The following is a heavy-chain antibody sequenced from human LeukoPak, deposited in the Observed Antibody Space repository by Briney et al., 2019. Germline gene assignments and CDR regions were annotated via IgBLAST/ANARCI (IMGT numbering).Heavy chain of an antibody. CDR1: GFTFSSYG. V-gene: IGHV3-23*01. J-gene: IGHJ3*02. D-gene: IGHD6-19*01. CDR2: ISGSGGST. Sequence: GSLRLSCAASGFTFSSYGMTWVRQAPGKGLEWVSAISGSGGSTYYADSVKGRFTISRDNSKNTLYLQMNSLRAEDTAVYYCAKVPSGWPAGGAFDIWGQGTMVTVSS. CDR3: AKVPSGWPAGGAFDI.